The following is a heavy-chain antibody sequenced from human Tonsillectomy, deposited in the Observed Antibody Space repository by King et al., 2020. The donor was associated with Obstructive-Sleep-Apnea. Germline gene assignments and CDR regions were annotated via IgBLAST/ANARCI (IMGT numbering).Heavy chain of an antibody. CDR1: GFTFSNYD. J-gene: IGHJ5*01. V-gene: IGHV3-13*01. CDR2: IATAGDT. D-gene: IGHD4-17*01. Sequence: VQLVESGGGLVQPGGSLRLSCAASGFTFSNYDIHWVSQGTGKGLEWVSAIATAGDTYYPGSVKGRFTISRENAKKSLYLQMNSLGAGDTAGYYCARGSGGLTTVTTLLDSWGQGTLVTVSS. CDR3: ARGSGGLTTVTTLLDS.